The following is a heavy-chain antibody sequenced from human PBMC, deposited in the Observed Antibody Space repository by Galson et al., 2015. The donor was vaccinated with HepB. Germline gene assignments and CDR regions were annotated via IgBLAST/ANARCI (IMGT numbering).Heavy chain of an antibody. D-gene: IGHD3-9*01. CDR2: IYSGGST. Sequence: SLRLSCAASGFTVSSNYMSWVRQAPGKGLEWVSVIYSGGSTYYADSVKGRFTISRHNSKNTLYLQMNSLRAEDTAVYYCARGPYDILTGSLYYFDYWGQGTLVTVSS. V-gene: IGHV3-53*04. CDR3: ARGPYDILTGSLYYFDY. J-gene: IGHJ4*02. CDR1: GFTVSSNY.